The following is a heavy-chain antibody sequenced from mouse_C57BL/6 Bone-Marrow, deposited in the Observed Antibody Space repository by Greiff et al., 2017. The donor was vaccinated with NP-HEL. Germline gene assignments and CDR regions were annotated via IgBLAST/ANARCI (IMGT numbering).Heavy chain of an antibody. CDR1: GYTFTSYG. CDR3: ARWFYGYDDDGRYDLDY. Sequence: QVQLQQSGAELARPGASVKLSCKASGYTFTSYGISWVKQRTGQGLEWIGEIYPRSGYTYYNEKFKGKATLTADKSSSTAYMELRSLTSEDSAVYFCARWFYGYDDDGRYDLDYWGQGTTLTVSS. D-gene: IGHD2-2*01. V-gene: IGHV1-81*01. J-gene: IGHJ2*01. CDR2: IYPRSGYT.